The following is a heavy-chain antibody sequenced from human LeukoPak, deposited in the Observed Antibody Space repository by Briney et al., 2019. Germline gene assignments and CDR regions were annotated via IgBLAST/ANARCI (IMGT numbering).Heavy chain of an antibody. Sequence: SQTLSLTCTVSGGSISSSTYYWSWIRQHPGKGLEWIGYIYYSGSTYYNPSLKSRVTISVDTSKNQFSLKLNSVTAADTAVYYCARDRSPSGTSTGNLDYWGQGTLVTVSS. CDR1: GGSISSSTYY. D-gene: IGHD1-26*01. J-gene: IGHJ4*02. CDR2: IYYSGST. V-gene: IGHV4-31*03. CDR3: ARDRSPSGTSTGNLDY.